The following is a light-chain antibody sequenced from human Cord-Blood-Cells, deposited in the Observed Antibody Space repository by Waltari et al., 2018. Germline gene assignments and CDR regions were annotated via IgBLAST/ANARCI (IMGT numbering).Light chain of an antibody. V-gene: IGKV1-39*01. CDR3: QQSYSTWT. Sequence: DIQMTQSPSSLSAFVGDRVTITCRASPSISSYLNWYQQKPGTSPKLLIYAASNLQSGVPSRFIGSGSGTDFTLTISSLQPEDFATYYCQQSYSTWTFGQGIKVEIK. CDR1: PSISSY. CDR2: AAS. J-gene: IGKJ1*01.